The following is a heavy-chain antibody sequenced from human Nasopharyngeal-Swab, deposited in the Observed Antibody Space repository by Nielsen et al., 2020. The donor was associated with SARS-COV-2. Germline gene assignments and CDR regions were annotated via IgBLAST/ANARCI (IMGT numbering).Heavy chain of an antibody. Sequence: RQAPGKGLEWIGDLYYSGSTYYNPSLKSRVTMSVDTSKNHFSLKLGSVTAADTAIYYCASRYSGNFYFDYWSQGTLVPSPQ. V-gene: IGHV4-39*01. J-gene: IGHJ4*02. CDR3: ASRYSGNFYFDY. CDR2: LYYSGST. D-gene: IGHD5-12*01.